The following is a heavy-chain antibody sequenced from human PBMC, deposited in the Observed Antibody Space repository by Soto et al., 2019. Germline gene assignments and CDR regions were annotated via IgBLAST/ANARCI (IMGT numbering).Heavy chain of an antibody. J-gene: IGHJ4*02. D-gene: IGHD3-22*01. V-gene: IGHV4-39*01. CDR1: GGSISSTNYF. CDR2: IHYSGST. CDR3: ARQRDYYDTSGDSYFDY. Sequence: SETLSLTCTVSGGSISSTNYFWGWIRQPPGKGLEWIGSIHYSGSTYYNPSLKSRVTISVDTSKNQFSLKLTSVTAADTAVYYCARQRDYYDTSGDSYFDYWGQGTLVTXSS.